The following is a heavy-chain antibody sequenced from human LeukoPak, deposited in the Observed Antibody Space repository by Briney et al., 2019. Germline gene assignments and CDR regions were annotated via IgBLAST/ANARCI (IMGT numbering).Heavy chain of an antibody. V-gene: IGHV3-74*01. D-gene: IGHD2-8*01. CDR1: GFTLFDYW. Sequence: GGSLRLSCTASGFTLFDYWMHWVRQVPGKGLVWVARINHDGSGTGYADSVKGRFTITRDNARNTLHLQMNSLRVEDTAVYYCVRDVCTRGCTEEGHNWFHPWGQGTLVTVSS. J-gene: IGHJ5*02. CDR3: VRDVCTRGCTEEGHNWFHP. CDR2: INHDGSGT.